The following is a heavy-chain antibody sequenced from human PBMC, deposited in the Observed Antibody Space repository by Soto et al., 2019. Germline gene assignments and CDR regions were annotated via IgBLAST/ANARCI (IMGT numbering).Heavy chain of an antibody. CDR2: INAGNGNT. CDR1: VYSFTSYA. CDR3: ARESITGTTFWFDL. J-gene: IGHJ5*02. D-gene: IGHD1-7*01. V-gene: IGHV1-3*01. Sequence: XSVKGSCKASVYSFTSYAMHWVRQAPGQRLEWMGWINAGNGNTKYSQKFQGRVTITRDTSASTAYMELSSLRSEDTAVYYCARESITGTTFWFDLWGQGTLVTVSS.